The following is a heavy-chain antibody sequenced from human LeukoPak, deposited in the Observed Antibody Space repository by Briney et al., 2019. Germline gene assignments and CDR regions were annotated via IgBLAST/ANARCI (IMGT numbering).Heavy chain of an antibody. J-gene: IGHJ6*03. CDR1: GFTFSSYG. Sequence: GGSLRLSCAASGFTFSSYGMHWVRQAPGKGLEGVAFIRYEGSNKYYADSVKGRFTIHRDNSKNTLYLQMNSLRAEDTAVYYCAKDPSGWSSYYYYYYYMDVWGKGTTVTISS. CDR2: IRYEGSNK. D-gene: IGHD6-19*01. V-gene: IGHV3-30*02. CDR3: AKDPSGWSSYYYYYYYMDV.